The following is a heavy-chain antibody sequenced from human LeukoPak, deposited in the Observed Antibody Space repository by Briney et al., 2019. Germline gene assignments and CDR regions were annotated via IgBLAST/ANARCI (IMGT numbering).Heavy chain of an antibody. D-gene: IGHD5-24*01. CDR1: GGSISSSSYY. Sequence: SETLSLTCTVSGGSISSSSYYWGWIGQPPGKGLEWFGSIYYSGSTYYNPSLKSRVTISVDTSKNQFSLKLSSVTAADTAVYYCARQGDGYNYTPPSPTVYWGQGTLVTVSS. CDR3: ARQGDGYNYTPPSPTVY. J-gene: IGHJ4*02. CDR2: IYYSGST. V-gene: IGHV4-39*01.